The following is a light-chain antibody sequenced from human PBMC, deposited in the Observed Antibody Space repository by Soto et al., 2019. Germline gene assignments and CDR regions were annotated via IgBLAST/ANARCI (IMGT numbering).Light chain of an antibody. CDR1: QSIARF. Sequence: DLPMTQSPSSLSAAVGDRVTITCRASQSIARFLNWYQQKPGEVPKLLIFGASYLRSGVPSRFSGSGSGTHFALTITSLQPDDFATYFCQQSHIAPYTFGQGTNL. CDR3: QQSHIAPYT. J-gene: IGKJ2*01. V-gene: IGKV1-39*01. CDR2: GAS.